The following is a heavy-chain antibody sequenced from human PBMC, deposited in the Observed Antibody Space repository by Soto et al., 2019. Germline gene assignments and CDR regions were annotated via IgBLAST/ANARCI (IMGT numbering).Heavy chain of an antibody. CDR3: TRGPSNTAMGTLS. D-gene: IGHD5-18*01. J-gene: IGHJ4*02. CDR1: GFTFGDYA. CDR2: IRSKAYGGTT. Sequence: PGGSLRLSCTASGFTFGDYAMSWFRQAPGKGLEWVGFIRSKAYGGTTEYAASVKGRFTISRADSKSIAYLQMNSLKTEDTAVYYCTRGPSNTAMGTLSWGQGTLVTVSS. V-gene: IGHV3-49*03.